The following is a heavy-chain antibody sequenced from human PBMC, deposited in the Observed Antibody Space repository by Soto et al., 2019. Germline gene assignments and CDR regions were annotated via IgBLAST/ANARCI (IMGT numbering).Heavy chain of an antibody. D-gene: IGHD6-13*01. CDR1: GYTFTSYG. CDR3: TKLTKQQLVRGDWFDP. J-gene: IGHJ5*02. CDR2: ISAYNGNT. Sequence: ASVKVSCKASGYTFTSYGISWVRQAPGQGLEWMGWISAYNGNTNYAQKLQGRVTMTTDTSTSTAYMELRSLRSDDTAVYYCTKLTKQQLVRGDWFDPWGLGTLVTVSS. V-gene: IGHV1-18*01.